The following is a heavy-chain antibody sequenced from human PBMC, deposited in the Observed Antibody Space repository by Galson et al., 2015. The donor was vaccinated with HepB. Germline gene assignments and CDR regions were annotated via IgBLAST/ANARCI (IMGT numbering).Heavy chain of an antibody. Sequence: SLRLSCAASGSTFGDYAMSWFRQAPGKGLEWVGFIRSKTYGGTTEHAAAVKGRFTVSRDDSKSIAYLQMSSLRTGDTAVYYCAREEDCSGTSCHSVWGQGTLVTVSA. CDR3: AREEDCSGTSCHSV. V-gene: IGHV3-49*03. D-gene: IGHD2-15*01. J-gene: IGHJ4*02. CDR2: IRSKTYGGTT. CDR1: GSTFGDYA.